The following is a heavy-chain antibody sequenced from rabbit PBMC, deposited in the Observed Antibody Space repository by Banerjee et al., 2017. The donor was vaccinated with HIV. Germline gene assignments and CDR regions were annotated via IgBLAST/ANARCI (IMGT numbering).Heavy chain of an antibody. CDR1: GFDFSNDYY. CDR3: ARAPDGVSASYYFGL. Sequence: QSLEESGGDLVKPGASLTLTCTASGFDFSNDYYMYWVRQAPGKGLEWIACIVTDSSSTYYASWAKGRFTISKTSSTTVTLQMTSLTAADTATYFFARAPDGVSASYYFGLWGPGTLVTVS. V-gene: IGHV1S40*01. CDR2: IVTDSSST. D-gene: IGHD6-1*01. J-gene: IGHJ4*01.